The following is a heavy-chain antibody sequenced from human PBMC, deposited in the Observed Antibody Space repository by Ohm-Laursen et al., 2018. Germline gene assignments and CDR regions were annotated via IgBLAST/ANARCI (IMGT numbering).Heavy chain of an antibody. CDR2: IKQDGSEK. V-gene: IGHV3-7*01. CDR1: GFTFSSYW. D-gene: IGHD3-10*01. J-gene: IGHJ5*02. CDR3: ASRPPGLWFGPFDP. Sequence: SLRLSCSASGFTFSSYWMSWVRQAPGKGLEWVANIKQDGSEKYYVDSVKGRFTIPRDNAKNSLYLQMNSLRDEDTAVYYCASRPPGLWFGPFDPWGQGTLVTVSS.